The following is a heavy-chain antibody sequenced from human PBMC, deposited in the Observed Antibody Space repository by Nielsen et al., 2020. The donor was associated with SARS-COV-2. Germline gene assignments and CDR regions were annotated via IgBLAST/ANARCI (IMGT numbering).Heavy chain of an antibody. V-gene: IGHV4-34*01. D-gene: IGHD6-19*01. J-gene: IGHJ4*02. CDR2: INHSGST. Sequence: SETLSLTCAVYGGSFSGYYWSWIRQLPGKGLEWIGEINHSGSTNYNPSLKSRVTISVDTSKNQFSLKLSSVTAADTAVYYCARGRGGSSGWYASDYWGQGTLVTVSS. CDR3: ARGRGGSSGWYASDY. CDR1: GGSFSGYY.